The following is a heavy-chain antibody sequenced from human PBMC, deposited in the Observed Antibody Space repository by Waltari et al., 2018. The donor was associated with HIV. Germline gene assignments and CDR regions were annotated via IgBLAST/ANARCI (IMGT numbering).Heavy chain of an antibody. D-gene: IGHD3-10*02. CDR2: ISWHSTRI. CDR1: GFKFDDYA. Sequence: EVQLVESGGGLVQPGSSLRLSCTASGFKFDDYAMHWVRQPPGKGLEWVSSISWHSTRITYADSVKGRFTISRDNAKKSLYLQMDSLRPEDTAFYYCSRGPMYNWFDPWGQGTLVTVSS. V-gene: IGHV3-9*01. CDR3: SRGPMYNWFDP. J-gene: IGHJ5*02.